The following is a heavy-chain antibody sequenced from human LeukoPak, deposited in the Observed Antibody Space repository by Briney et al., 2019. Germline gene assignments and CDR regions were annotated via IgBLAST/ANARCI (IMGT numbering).Heavy chain of an antibody. CDR1: GFIVSSNY. Sequence: GGSLRLSCAASGFIVSSNYMSWVRQAPGKGLEWVSVIYSGGFTDYADSVKGRFAISRDNSKNTLYFQMNNLGAEDTAVYYCTRGRYFDPWGRGILVTVSS. CDR2: IYSGGFT. J-gene: IGHJ2*01. CDR3: TRGRYFDP. V-gene: IGHV3-53*01.